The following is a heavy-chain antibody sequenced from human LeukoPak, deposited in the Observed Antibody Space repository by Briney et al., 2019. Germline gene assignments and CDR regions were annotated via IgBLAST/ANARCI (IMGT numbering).Heavy chain of an antibody. CDR3: ARNYYDSSGYFTSYYYYGMDV. CDR1: GGSISSYY. J-gene: IGHJ6*02. Sequence: SETLSLTCTVSGGSISSYYWSWIRQPPGKGLEWIGYIYYSGSTNYNPSLKSRVTISVDTSKNQFSLKLSSVTAADTAVDYCARNYYDSSGYFTSYYYYGMDVWGQGTTVTVSS. D-gene: IGHD3-22*01. CDR2: IYYSGST. V-gene: IGHV4-59*01.